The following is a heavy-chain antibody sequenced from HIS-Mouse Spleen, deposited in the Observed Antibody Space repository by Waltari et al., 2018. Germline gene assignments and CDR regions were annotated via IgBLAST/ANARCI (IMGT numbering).Heavy chain of an antibody. V-gene: IGHV4-34*01. CDR2: INHSGST. CDR1: GWSFSGYY. J-gene: IGHJ4*02. CDR3: ARGLVIAARNYFDY. Sequence: QVQLQQWGAGLLKPSETLSLTCAVYGWSFSGYYWSWIRQPPGKGLEWIGEINHSGSTNYNPSLKSRVTISVDTSKNQFSLKLSSVTAADTAVYYCARGLVIAARNYFDYWGQGTLVTVSS. D-gene: IGHD6-6*01.